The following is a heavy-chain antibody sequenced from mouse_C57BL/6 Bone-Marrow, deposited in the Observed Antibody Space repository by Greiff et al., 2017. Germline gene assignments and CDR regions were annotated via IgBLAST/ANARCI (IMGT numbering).Heavy chain of an antibody. V-gene: IGHV14-3*01. Sequence: EVQLQQSVAELVRPGASVKLSCTASGFNIKNTYMHWVKQRPEQGLECIGRIDPANGNTKYAPKFQGKATITADTSSNTAYLQLSSLTSEDTAIYYCARSPDSSGYLAWFAYWGQGTLVTVSA. CDR2: IDPANGNT. D-gene: IGHD3-2*02. J-gene: IGHJ3*01. CDR1: GFNIKNTY. CDR3: ARSPDSSGYLAWFAY.